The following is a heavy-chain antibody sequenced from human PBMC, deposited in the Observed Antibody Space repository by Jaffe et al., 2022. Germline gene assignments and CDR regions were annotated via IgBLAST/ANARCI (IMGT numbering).Heavy chain of an antibody. CDR2: ISSSGGST. V-gene: IGHV3-23*01. Sequence: EVQLLESGGGLVQPGGSLRLSCAASGFTFSSYAMNWVRQAPGKGLEWVSAISSSGGSTYYTDSVKGRFTISRDNSKNTLSLQMNYLRVEDTALYYCAKEASSSGTSAFHIWGQGTMVTVSS. CDR1: GFTFSSYA. CDR3: AKEASSSGTSAFHI. D-gene: IGHD6-19*01. J-gene: IGHJ3*02.